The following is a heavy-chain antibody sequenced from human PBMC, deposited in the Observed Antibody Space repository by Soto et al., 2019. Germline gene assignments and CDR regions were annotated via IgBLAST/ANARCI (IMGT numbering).Heavy chain of an antibody. V-gene: IGHV4-39*07. CDR2: INHSGST. CDR3: ARVVRGPEVGYCSSTSCSLAFDI. J-gene: IGHJ3*02. CDR1: GGSISSSTYS. Sequence: PSETLSLTCTVSGGSISSSTYSWGWIRQPPGKGLERIGEINHSGSTNYNPSLKSRVTISVDTSKNQFSLKLSSVTAADTAVYYCARVVRGPEVGYCSSTSCSLAFDIRGQGTMVTGSS. D-gene: IGHD2-2*01.